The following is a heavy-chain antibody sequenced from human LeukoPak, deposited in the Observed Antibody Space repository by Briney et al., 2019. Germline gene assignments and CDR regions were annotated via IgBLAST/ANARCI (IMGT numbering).Heavy chain of an antibody. V-gene: IGHV3-72*01. D-gene: IGHD2-8*01. CDR2: TRNKANSYTT. J-gene: IGHJ4*02. CDR3: ARQLRTNGICYRHFDY. CDR1: GFTFSDHY. Sequence: GGSLRLSCAASGFTFSDHYIDWVRQAPGKGLEWVGRTRNKANSYTTEYAASVKGRFTISRDDSKNSLYLQMNSLKTEDTAVYYCARQLRTNGICYRHFDYWGQGTLVTVSS.